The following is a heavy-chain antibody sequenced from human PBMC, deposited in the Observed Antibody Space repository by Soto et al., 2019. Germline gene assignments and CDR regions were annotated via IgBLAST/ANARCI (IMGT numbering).Heavy chain of an antibody. CDR2: ISSDGHHQ. CDR3: SRGTYYPQSSGLHADY. Sequence: GVSLRLSCATSGFSFNDYAMYWGRQAPGQGLEWVAIISSDGHHQFYMDNLRGRFTVSRDNSKNTLYLQMNSLRPEDTAVYYCSRGTYYPQSSGLHADYWGPGTVVTVSS. J-gene: IGHJ4*02. D-gene: IGHD3-22*01. V-gene: IGHV3-30*03. CDR1: GFSFNDYA.